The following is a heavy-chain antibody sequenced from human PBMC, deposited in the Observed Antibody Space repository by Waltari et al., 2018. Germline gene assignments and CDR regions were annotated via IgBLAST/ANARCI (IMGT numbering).Heavy chain of an antibody. D-gene: IGHD2-21*01. CDR2: IYHSGST. V-gene: IGHV4-4*02. Sequence: QVQLQDSGPGLVKPSGPLSLTCPVSRGSIRSSNWWSWVRQPRGKGLGWSGEIYHSGSTNYNPSLKSRVTISVNKSKNQFSLKLSSVTAADTAVYYCARQAHCGGDCSDAFDIWGQGTMVTVSS. CDR3: ARQAHCGGDCSDAFDI. CDR1: RGSIRSSNW. J-gene: IGHJ3*02.